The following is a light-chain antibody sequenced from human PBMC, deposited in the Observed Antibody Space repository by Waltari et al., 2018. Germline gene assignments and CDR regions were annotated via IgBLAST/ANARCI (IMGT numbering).Light chain of an antibody. J-gene: IGKJ4*01. Sequence: EIVMTQSPASLSVSQGERVSLYCRASQSIHDNLAWYQQKPGQAPRLLIFGASTRATGIPARFSGSGSGAEFTLTITSLQSEDCAVYYCQQYNVWPPLTFGGGTKVEIK. V-gene: IGKV3-15*01. CDR3: QQYNVWPPLT. CDR1: QSIHDN. CDR2: GAS.